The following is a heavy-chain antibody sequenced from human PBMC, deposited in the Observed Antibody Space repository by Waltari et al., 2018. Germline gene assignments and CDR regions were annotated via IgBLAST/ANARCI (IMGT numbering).Heavy chain of an antibody. CDR2: IANDGSNK. CDR1: GFSFSNCN. Sequence: QMQLVESGGGVVQPGRSLRLSCAASGFSFSNCNMHWVRQAPGQWLGWVAGIANDGSNKDYADSVKSRFTVSRENSKNTLYLQINSLRDDDTAVYYCVKYSGFDYFFDYWGQGTLVTVSS. D-gene: IGHD5-12*01. V-gene: IGHV3-30*18. J-gene: IGHJ4*02. CDR3: VKYSGFDYFFDY.